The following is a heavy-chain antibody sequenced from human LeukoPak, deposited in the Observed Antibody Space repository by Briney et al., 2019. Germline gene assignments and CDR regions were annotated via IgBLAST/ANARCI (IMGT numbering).Heavy chain of an antibody. CDR2: VYHTGKS. J-gene: IGHJ4*02. D-gene: IGHD3-22*01. CDR3: ARQRYHYDTSGYWASRDFDY. Sequence: SETLSLTCAVSSYSISSCYYWGWIRQPPGKGLEWIGSVYHTGKSYYNPSLKSRVTISVDTSKNQFSLKLTSVPAADPAVYYCARQRYHYDTSGYWASRDFDYWGQGTLVSASS. CDR1: SYSISSCYY. V-gene: IGHV4-38-2*01.